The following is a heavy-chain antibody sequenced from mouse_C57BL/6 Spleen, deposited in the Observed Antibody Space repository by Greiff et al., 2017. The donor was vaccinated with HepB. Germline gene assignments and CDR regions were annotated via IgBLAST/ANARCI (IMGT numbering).Heavy chain of an antibody. Sequence: EVQGVESGGGLVKPGGSLKLSCAASGFTFSSYAMSWVRQTPEKRLEWVATISDGGSYTYYPDNVKGRFTISRDKAKNNLYLQMSHLKSEDTAMYYCARDHGTGGYFDYWGQGTTLTVSS. J-gene: IGHJ2*01. CDR3: ARDHGTGGYFDY. CDR1: GFTFSSYA. V-gene: IGHV5-4*01. CDR2: ISDGGSYT. D-gene: IGHD4-1*01.